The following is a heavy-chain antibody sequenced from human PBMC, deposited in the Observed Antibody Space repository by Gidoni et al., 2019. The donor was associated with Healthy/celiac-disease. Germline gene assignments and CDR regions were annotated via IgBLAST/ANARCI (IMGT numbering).Heavy chain of an antibody. V-gene: IGHV3-23*01. CDR1: GFTFSSYA. D-gene: IGHD4-17*01. CDR3: AKGGIYGDYGDY. J-gene: IGHJ4*02. Sequence: EVQLLESGGGLVHPGGSLIPPCAASGFTFSSYAMSRVRQAPGKGLEWVSAISGSGGSTYYADSVKGRFTISRDNSKNTLYLQMNSLRAEDTAVYYCAKGGIYGDYGDYWGQGTLVTVSS. CDR2: ISGSGGST.